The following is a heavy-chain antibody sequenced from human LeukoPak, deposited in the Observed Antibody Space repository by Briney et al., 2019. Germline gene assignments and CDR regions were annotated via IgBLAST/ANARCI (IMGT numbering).Heavy chain of an antibody. V-gene: IGHV1-2*02. D-gene: IGHD1-26*01. Sequence: ASVKVSCKASGYTFTGYYMHWVRQAPGQGLEWMGWINPNSGGTNYAQKFQGRVTMTRDTSISTAYMELSRLRSDDTAVYYCARDEGGSYLGAYYYYMDVWGKGTTVTVSS. CDR1: GYTFTGYY. CDR2: INPNSGGT. CDR3: ARDEGGSYLGAYYYYMDV. J-gene: IGHJ6*03.